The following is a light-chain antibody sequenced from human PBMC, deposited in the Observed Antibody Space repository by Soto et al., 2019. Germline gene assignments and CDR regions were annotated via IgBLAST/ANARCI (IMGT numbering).Light chain of an antibody. CDR1: QSISSW. V-gene: IGKV1-5*01. CDR3: QQYNSYSIP. CDR2: DAS. Sequence: DIQMTQSPSTLSASVGDRVTITCRASQSISSWLAWYQQKPGKAPKLLIYDASSLESGFPSRFSGSGSGTEFTLHISSLQPDDFATYYCQQYNSYSIPFGQGTRLEIK. J-gene: IGKJ5*01.